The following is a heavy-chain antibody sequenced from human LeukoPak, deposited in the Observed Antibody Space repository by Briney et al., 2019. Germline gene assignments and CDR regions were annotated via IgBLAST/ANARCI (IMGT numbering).Heavy chain of an antibody. CDR3: ARVYGSGWPYLEDY. CDR1: GGSISSYY. J-gene: IGHJ4*02. CDR2: IYTSGST. Sequence: SETLSLTCTVSGGSISSYYWSWIRQPAGKGLEWIGRIYTSGSTNYNPSLKSRVTMSVDTSKNQFSLKLSSVTAADTAVYYCARVYGSGWPYLEDYWGQGTLVTVSS. V-gene: IGHV4-4*07. D-gene: IGHD6-25*01.